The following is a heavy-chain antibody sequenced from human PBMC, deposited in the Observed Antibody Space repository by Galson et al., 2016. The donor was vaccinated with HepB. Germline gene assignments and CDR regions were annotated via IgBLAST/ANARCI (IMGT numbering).Heavy chain of an antibody. CDR1: GFIFNSHA. V-gene: IGHV3-23*01. CDR2: ISDIGANT. Sequence: SLRLFCAGSGFIFNSHALSWVRQAPGKGLELVSAISDIGANTYHADFAKGRFTISRDNSKNTLYLQMNSLRVEDTAVYYCPARYGEFLMVFDYWGQGTLVTVSS. J-gene: IGHJ4*02. CDR3: PARYGEFLMVFDY. D-gene: IGHD3-10*01.